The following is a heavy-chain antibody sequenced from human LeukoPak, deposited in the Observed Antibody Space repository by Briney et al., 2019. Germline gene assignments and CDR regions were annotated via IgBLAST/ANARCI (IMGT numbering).Heavy chain of an antibody. CDR3: ARVKMATITREHYYYGMDV. J-gene: IGHJ6*02. CDR1: GGSISSYY. CDR2: IYYSGST. V-gene: IGHV4-59*01. D-gene: IGHD5-24*01. Sequence: SETLSLTCTVSGGSISSYYWSWIRQPPGKGLEWIGYIYYSGSTNYNPSLKSRVTISVDTSKNQFSLKLSSVTAADTAVYYCARVKMATITREHYYYGMDVWGQGTTVTVSS.